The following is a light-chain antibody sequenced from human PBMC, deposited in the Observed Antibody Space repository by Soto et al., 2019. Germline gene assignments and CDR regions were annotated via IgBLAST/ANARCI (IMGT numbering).Light chain of an antibody. V-gene: IGLV2-14*01. CDR1: SSEVGAYNY. CDR3: SSYTGAYTLV. J-gene: IGLJ1*01. Sequence: QSVLAQPASVSGSPGQSIAISCTGTSSEVGAYNYVSWYQQHPGKAPKLIVHEVSDRPSGVSDRFSGSKSGNTASLTISGLQAEDEADYYCSSYTGAYTLVFGTGTKVTVL. CDR2: EVS.